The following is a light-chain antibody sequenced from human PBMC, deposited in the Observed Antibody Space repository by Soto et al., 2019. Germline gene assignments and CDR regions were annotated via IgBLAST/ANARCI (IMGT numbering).Light chain of an antibody. Sequence: PGERATLSCRASQSVSSSYLAWYQQKPGQAPRLLIYGASSRATGIPDRFSGSGSGTDFTLTISRLEPEDFAVYYCQQYGSSPTTFGQGTKVDIK. CDR1: QSVSSSY. CDR2: GAS. J-gene: IGKJ1*01. CDR3: QQYGSSPTT. V-gene: IGKV3-20*01.